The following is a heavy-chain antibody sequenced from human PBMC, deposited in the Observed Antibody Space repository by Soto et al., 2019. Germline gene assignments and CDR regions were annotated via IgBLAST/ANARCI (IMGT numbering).Heavy chain of an antibody. CDR3: ARDPAPAPLDC. CDR2: VSSSSYTI. J-gene: IGHJ4*02. Sequence: EVQLVESGGGLVQPGGSLRLSCAASGFSFSSYSMNWVRQAPGKGLEWVSYVSSSSYTIYYADSVKGRFTISRDTVKNSLYPQMTGLRAEDTAVYYCARDPAPAPLDCWGEGTQVTVSS. D-gene: IGHD2-2*01. V-gene: IGHV3-48*01. CDR1: GFSFSSYS.